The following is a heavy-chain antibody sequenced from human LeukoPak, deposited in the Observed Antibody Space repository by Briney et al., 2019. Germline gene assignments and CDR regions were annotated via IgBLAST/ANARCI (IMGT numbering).Heavy chain of an antibody. Sequence: PSETLSLTCTVSGGSISSYYWSWIRQPPGKGLEWIGYIYDSGSTNYNPSLKSRVTISVDTSKNQFSLKLSSVTAADTAVYYCARVGGTNYYYYGMDVWGQGTTVTVSS. D-gene: IGHD1-1*01. J-gene: IGHJ6*02. CDR3: ARVGGTNYYYYGMDV. V-gene: IGHV4-59*01. CDR1: GGSISSYY. CDR2: IYDSGST.